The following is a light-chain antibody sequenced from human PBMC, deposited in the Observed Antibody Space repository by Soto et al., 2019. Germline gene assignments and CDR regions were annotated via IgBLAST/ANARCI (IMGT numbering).Light chain of an antibody. Sequence: DIQMTQSPLSLSASVGDRVTITCRASESITSYLNWYQQKPGKAPKLLIYAASSLHTGVPSRFSGSGFGTDFTLTISSLQPEDFATYYCQQYKNYSPLTFGGGTKVEIK. CDR2: AAS. J-gene: IGKJ4*01. V-gene: IGKV1-39*01. CDR1: ESITSY. CDR3: QQYKNYSPLT.